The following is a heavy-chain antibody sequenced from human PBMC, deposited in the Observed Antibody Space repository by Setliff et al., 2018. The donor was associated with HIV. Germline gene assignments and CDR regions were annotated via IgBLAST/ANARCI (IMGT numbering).Heavy chain of an antibody. CDR2: INVGNGNT. V-gene: IGHV1-3*03. CDR1: GDTFISYG. CDR3: ARGSKRWLQFDFFDY. D-gene: IGHD5-12*01. J-gene: IGHJ4*02. Sequence: ASVKVSCKASGDTFISYGINWVRQAPGQGLEWMGWINVGNGNTRYSREFEGRVTITRDTSASTVHLELTSLRSEDMAVYYCARGSKRWLQFDFFDYWGQGTLVTVSS.